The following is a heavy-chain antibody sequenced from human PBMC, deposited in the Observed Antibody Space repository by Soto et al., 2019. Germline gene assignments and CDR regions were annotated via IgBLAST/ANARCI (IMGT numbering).Heavy chain of an antibody. J-gene: IGHJ2*01. D-gene: IGHD3-16*01. CDR1: GGTFSSYT. CDR3: ARGVENLRLWEFRSYWYFDL. V-gene: IGHV1-69*02. CDR2: IIPILGIA. Sequence: QVQLVQSGAEVKKPGSSVKVSCKASGGTFSSYTISWVRQAPGQGLEWMGRIIPILGIANYAQKFQGRVTSTADKPPSTAYMELSSLRSEDTAVYYCARGVENLRLWEFRSYWYFDLWGRGTLVTVSS.